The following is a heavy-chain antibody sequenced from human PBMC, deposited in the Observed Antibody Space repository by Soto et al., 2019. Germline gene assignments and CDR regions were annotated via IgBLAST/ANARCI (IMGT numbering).Heavy chain of an antibody. V-gene: IGHV3-23*01. J-gene: IGHJ6*03. Sequence: GGSLRLSCAASGFTFSSYAMSWVRQAPGKGLEWVSAISGSGGSTYYADSVKGRFTISRDNSKNTLYLQMNSLRAEDTAVYYCAMMVDTIFGVVRSYMDVWGKGTTVTVSS. CDR3: AMMVDTIFGVVRSYMDV. CDR2: ISGSGGST. D-gene: IGHD3-3*01. CDR1: GFTFSSYA.